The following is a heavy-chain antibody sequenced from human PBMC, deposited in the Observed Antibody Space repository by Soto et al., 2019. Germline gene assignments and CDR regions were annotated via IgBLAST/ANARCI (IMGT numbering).Heavy chain of an antibody. CDR2: IYCSGSS. J-gene: IGHJ4*02. V-gene: IGHV4-31*03. D-gene: IGHD6-13*01. CDR1: GCSMSSGGYD. CDR3: ARSFGVAAAGPFDY. Sequence: QVQLQESGPGLVKPSQTLSLHCTGSGCSMSSGGYDWRWIRQHSGKGLEWIGNIYCSGSSYYNPSLKSRVTISVATSMNQSSLKLSFVTAAATAVYYWARSFGVAAAGPFDYWGQGTLVTVSS.